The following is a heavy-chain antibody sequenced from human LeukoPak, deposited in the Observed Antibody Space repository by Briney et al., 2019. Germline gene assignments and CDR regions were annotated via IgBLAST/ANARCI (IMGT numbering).Heavy chain of an antibody. V-gene: IGHV3-21*01. Sequence: GGSLRLSCAASGFTFSSYSMNWVRQAPGKGLEWVSSITSSSRYIYYADSVKGRFTISRDNAKSSLYLQMNSLRAEDTAVYYCARVVGSGSYYLDYWGQGTLVTVSS. CDR2: ITSSSRYI. J-gene: IGHJ4*02. CDR3: ARVVGSGSYYLDY. D-gene: IGHD3-10*01. CDR1: GFTFSSYS.